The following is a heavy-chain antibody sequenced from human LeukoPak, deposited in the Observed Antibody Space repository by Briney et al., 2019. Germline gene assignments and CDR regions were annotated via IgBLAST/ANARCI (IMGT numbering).Heavy chain of an antibody. CDR3: ARGRGDHSNYYGMDV. D-gene: IGHD4-11*01. J-gene: IGHJ6*02. CDR2: IWYDGSNK. V-gene: IGHV3-33*01. CDR1: GFTFSSYG. Sequence: PGGSLRLSCAASGFTFSSYGMHWVRQAPGKGLEWVAVIWYDGSNKYYADSVKGRFTISRDNSKNTLYLQMNSLRAEDTAVYHCARGRGDHSNYYGMDVWGQGTTVTVSS.